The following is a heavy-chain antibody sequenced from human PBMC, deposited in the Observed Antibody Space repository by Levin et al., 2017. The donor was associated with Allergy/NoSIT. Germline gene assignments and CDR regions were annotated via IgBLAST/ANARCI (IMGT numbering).Heavy chain of an antibody. J-gene: IGHJ3*02. CDR1: RFTFSSYA. CDR3: ARSEAAVDAFDI. Sequence: GESLKISCAASRFTFSSYAMHWVRQAPGKGLEWVAVISYDGSNKYYADSVKGRFTISRDNSKNTLYLQMTSLRAEDTAVHYCARSEAAVDAFDIWGQWTMVTVSS. V-gene: IGHV3-30-3*01. D-gene: IGHD6-13*01. CDR2: ISYDGSNK.